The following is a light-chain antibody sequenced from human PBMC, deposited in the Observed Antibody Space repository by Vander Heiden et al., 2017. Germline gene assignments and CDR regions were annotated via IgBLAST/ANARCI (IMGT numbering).Light chain of an antibody. Sequence: QSALTQPASESGSPGQAVIISCIGTSSDGGSYKFVSWFQQHPGKAPKLLIYDASVRPSGVSRRFSGSKSANTASLTISGLQAEDEADYYCSSHTSDNTIVFGMGTKVTVL. CDR3: SSHTSDNTIV. J-gene: IGLJ1*01. CDR1: SSDGGSYKF. V-gene: IGLV2-14*01. CDR2: DAS.